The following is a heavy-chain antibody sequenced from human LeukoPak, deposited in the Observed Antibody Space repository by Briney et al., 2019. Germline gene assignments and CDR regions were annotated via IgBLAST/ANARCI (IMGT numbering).Heavy chain of an antibody. Sequence: GESLKISCQASGYSFTDYWIGWVRQVPGEGLEWMGIIYPGDSDTRYNPSFQGQVTISADKSIRTAYLQWSSLRASDTAMYYCARSDQLRWFGEARRPQYYGMDGWGQGTAVTVSS. CDR1: GYSFTDYW. CDR3: ARSDQLRWFGEARRPQYYGMDG. J-gene: IGHJ6*02. D-gene: IGHD3-10*01. V-gene: IGHV5-51*01. CDR2: IYPGDSDT.